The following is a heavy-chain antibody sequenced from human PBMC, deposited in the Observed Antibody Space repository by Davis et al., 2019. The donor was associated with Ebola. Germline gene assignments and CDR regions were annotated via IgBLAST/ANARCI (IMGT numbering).Heavy chain of an antibody. Sequence: GESLKISCAASGFTFSSYAMHWVRQAPGKGLEWVAVISYDGSNKYYADSVKGRFTISRDNSKNTLYLQMNSLRAEDTAVYYCARVGRAYCGGDCYSTYYYYMDVWGKGTTVTVSS. D-gene: IGHD2-21*01. CDR2: ISYDGSNK. CDR3: ARVGRAYCGGDCYSTYYYYMDV. CDR1: GFTFSSYA. J-gene: IGHJ6*03. V-gene: IGHV3-30-3*01.